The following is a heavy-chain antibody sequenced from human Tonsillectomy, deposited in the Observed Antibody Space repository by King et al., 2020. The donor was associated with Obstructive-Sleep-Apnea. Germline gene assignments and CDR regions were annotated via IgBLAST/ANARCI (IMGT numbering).Heavy chain of an antibody. J-gene: IGHJ4*02. V-gene: IGHV3-23*04. D-gene: IGHD2-2*01. CDR3: AKDMGGGPAANFDY. CDR1: GFTFSKFA. CDR2: ISDSTAGTGS. Sequence: VQLVESGGGLVQPGGSLRLSCAASGFTFSKFAMSGVRQAPGRGLEWVSAISDSTAGTGSYYADSVKGRFTLSRDNSKNTLYLHMNSLRADDTALYYCAKDMGGGPAANFDYWGQGTLVTVSS.